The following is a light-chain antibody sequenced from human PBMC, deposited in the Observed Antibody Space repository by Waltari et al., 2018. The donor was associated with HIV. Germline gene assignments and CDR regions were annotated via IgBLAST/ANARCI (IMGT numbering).Light chain of an antibody. Sequence: DIVMTQSPDSLAVSLGERATINCKSSQSVLYSSNHNNYLAWYQQKPGQPPKLLIYWASTRESGVPDRFSGSGSGTDFTPTISSLQAEDVAVYYCQQYYSTPFTFGPGTRVDIK. CDR3: QQYYSTPFT. CDR2: WAS. J-gene: IGKJ3*01. CDR1: QSVLYSSNHNNY. V-gene: IGKV4-1*01.